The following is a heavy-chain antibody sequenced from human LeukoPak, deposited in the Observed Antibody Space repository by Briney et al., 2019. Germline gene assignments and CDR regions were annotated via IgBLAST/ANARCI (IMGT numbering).Heavy chain of an antibody. Sequence: GGSLRLSCSASGFTFSSYAMHWVRQAPGKGLEYVSAISSNGGSTYYADSVKGRFTISRDNSKNTLYLQMSSLRAEDTAVYYCVVLAWDIVVVPPLDVWGQGTTVTVSS. D-gene: IGHD2-2*01. J-gene: IGHJ6*02. V-gene: IGHV3-64D*09. CDR1: GFTFSSYA. CDR3: VVLAWDIVVVPPLDV. CDR2: ISSNGGST.